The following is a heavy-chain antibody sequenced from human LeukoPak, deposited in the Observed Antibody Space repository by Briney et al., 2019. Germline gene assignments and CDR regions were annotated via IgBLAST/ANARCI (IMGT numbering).Heavy chain of an antibody. V-gene: IGHV1-3*01. CDR2: INAGNGNT. CDR1: GYTFTSYA. J-gene: IGHJ4*02. CDR3: ARDDSSGYHTDY. D-gene: IGHD3-22*01. Sequence: ASVKVSCKASGYTFTSYAMHWVRQAPGQRLEWMGWINAGNGNTKYSQKFQGRVTITRDTSASTAYMELSSLRSEDTAVYYCARDDSSGYHTDYWGQGTLVTVSS.